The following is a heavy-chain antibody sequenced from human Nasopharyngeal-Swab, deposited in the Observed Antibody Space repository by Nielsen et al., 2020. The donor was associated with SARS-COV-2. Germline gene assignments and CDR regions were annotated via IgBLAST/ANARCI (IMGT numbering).Heavy chain of an antibody. J-gene: IGHJ6*02. D-gene: IGHD2-15*01. V-gene: IGHV3-30-3*01. CDR2: ISYDGSNK. CDR3: ARDHLYCSGGSCYRNYYGMDV. Sequence: VRQAPGKVLEWVAVISYDGSNKYYADSVKGRFTISRDNSKNTLYLQMNSLRAEDTAVYYCARDHLYCSGGSCYRNYYGMDVWGQGTTVTVSS.